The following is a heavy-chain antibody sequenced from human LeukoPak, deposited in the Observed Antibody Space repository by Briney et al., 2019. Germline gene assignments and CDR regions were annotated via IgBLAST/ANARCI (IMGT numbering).Heavy chain of an antibody. Sequence: SVKVSCKASGGTFSSYAISWVRQAPGQGLEWMGGIIPIFGTANYAQKFQGRVTITADESTSTAYMELSRLRSDDTAVYYCARDGLVGATLFDYWGQGTLVTVSS. CDR2: IIPIFGTA. D-gene: IGHD1-26*01. J-gene: IGHJ4*02. CDR1: GGTFSSYA. CDR3: ARDGLVGATLFDY. V-gene: IGHV1-69*13.